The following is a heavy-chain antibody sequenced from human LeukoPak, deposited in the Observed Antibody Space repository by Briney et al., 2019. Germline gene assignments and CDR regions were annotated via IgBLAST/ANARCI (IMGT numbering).Heavy chain of an antibody. CDR3: ARGLAARLFDY. CDR1: GGSSSGYF. J-gene: IGHJ4*02. Sequence: SETLSLTCAVYGGSSSGYFWAWIRQPPGKGLEWIGSFSYGGNTYYNPSLRSRVTMSVDTSKNQFSLKLSSVAAADTAVYCCARGLAARLFDYWGQGTLVTVSS. CDR2: FSYGGNT. V-gene: IGHV4-34*01. D-gene: IGHD6-6*01.